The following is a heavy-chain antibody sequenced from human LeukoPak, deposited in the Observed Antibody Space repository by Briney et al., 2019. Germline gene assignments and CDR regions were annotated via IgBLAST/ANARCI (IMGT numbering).Heavy chain of an antibody. Sequence: SGTLSLTCTVSGGSISSGDYYWSWIRQPPGKGLEWIGYIYYSGSTYYNPSLKSRVTISVDTSKNQFSLKLSSVTAADTAVYYCAREETSLSAFGVVIIWFDPWGQGTLVTVSS. CDR2: IYYSGST. J-gene: IGHJ5*02. D-gene: IGHD3-3*01. V-gene: IGHV4-30-4*08. CDR3: AREETSLSAFGVVIIWFDP. CDR1: GGSISSGDYY.